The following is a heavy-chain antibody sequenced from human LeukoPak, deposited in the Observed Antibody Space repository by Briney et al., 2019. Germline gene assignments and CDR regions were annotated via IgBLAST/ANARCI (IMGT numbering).Heavy chain of an antibody. CDR3: ARSEYCTGDTCYSNAFDL. CDR2: INPNSRGT. D-gene: IGHD2-15*01. Sequence: ASVKVSCKASGYSFTGYYMHWVRQAPGQGLEWMGWINPNSRGTNYAQKFQGRVTITRDTSASTSYMELSSLKSEDMAVYYCARSEYCTGDTCYSNAFDLWGQGTLVTVSS. V-gene: IGHV1-2*02. CDR1: GYSFTGYY. J-gene: IGHJ3*01.